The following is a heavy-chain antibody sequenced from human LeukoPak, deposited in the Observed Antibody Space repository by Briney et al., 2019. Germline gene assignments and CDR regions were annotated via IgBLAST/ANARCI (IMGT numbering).Heavy chain of an antibody. CDR1: GFTFSSYS. CDR2: ISSSSSYI. Sequence: GGSLRLSCAASGFTFSSYSMNWVRQAPGKGLEWASSISSSSSYIYYADSVKGRFTISRDNAKNSLYLQMNSLRAEDTAVYYCARSGIAVAGHDYWGQGTLVTVSS. D-gene: IGHD6-19*01. J-gene: IGHJ4*02. V-gene: IGHV3-21*04. CDR3: ARSGIAVAGHDY.